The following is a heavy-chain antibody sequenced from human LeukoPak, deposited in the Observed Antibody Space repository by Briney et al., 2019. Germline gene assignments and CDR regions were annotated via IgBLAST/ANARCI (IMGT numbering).Heavy chain of an antibody. Sequence: SETLSLTCTVSGGSISSSSYYWSWIRQPPGKGLGWVGYISYSGSTNYNPSLKSRVTISVDTSKNQFSLKLSSVTAADTAIYYCARDGRAGSLFAYWGQGTLVTVSS. CDR3: ARDGRAGSLFAY. V-gene: IGHV4-61*01. CDR2: ISYSGST. D-gene: IGHD6-19*01. CDR1: GGSISSSSYY. J-gene: IGHJ4*02.